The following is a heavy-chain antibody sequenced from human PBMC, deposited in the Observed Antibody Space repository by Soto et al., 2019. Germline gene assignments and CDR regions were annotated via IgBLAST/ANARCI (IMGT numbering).Heavy chain of an antibody. Sequence: SETLSLTCIVSGASVTTPTYYWTWIRQPPGQGLEWIGYISNSGSTNYNPSLNSRVTISADTSKNQFSLKLNFVSAADTAVYFCARRTSGGNWLDPWGQGTLVTVSS. V-gene: IGHV4-61*01. D-gene: IGHD2-15*01. J-gene: IGHJ5*02. CDR2: ISNSGST. CDR3: ARRTSGGNWLDP. CDR1: GASVTTPTYY.